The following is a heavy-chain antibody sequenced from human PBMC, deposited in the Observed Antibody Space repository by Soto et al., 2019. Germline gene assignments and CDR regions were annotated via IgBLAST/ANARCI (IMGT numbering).Heavy chain of an antibody. D-gene: IGHD5-12*01. Sequence: SETLSLTCAVSGYSISSSNWWGWIRQPPGKGLEWIGYIYYSGTTYYNPSLKSRVTMSVDTSKNQFSLKLTSVTAVDTAVYYCARWIVATETFDYWGQGTLVTGSS. CDR2: IYYSGTT. J-gene: IGHJ4*02. V-gene: IGHV4-28*01. CDR3: ARWIVATETFDY. CDR1: GYSISSSNW.